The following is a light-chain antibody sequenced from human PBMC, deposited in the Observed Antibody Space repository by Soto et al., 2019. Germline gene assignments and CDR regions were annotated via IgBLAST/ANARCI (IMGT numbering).Light chain of an antibody. V-gene: IGKV1-39*01. CDR2: AAS. Sequence: DIQMTQSPSSLSASIGDRVTITCRASQSIDNCLSWYQQKPGKAPKLLIYAASTLQNGVPSRFSGVASGTDFTLTISSLERGDLATYYCLNTHTAPATFGQGTTVEIK. CDR1: QSIDNC. J-gene: IGKJ1*01. CDR3: LNTHTAPAT.